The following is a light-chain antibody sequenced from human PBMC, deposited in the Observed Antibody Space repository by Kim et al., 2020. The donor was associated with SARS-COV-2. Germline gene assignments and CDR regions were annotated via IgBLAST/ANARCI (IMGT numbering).Light chain of an antibody. CDR2: GNN. V-gene: IGLV3-19*01. CDR1: SRRSYY. CDR3: TPRDSDNNVV. Sequence: KTVRSTHQEDSRRSYYATWHQQKRGQAPIVVIYGNNSRPSGIPERFAGSRAGNTASFTTAGTQADDEDDYCDTPRDSDNNVVFGGGTQLTVL. J-gene: IGLJ3*02.